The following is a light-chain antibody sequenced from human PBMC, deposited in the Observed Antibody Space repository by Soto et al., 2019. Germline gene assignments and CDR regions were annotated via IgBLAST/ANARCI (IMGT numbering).Light chain of an antibody. CDR2: DVS. J-gene: IGLJ1*01. V-gene: IGLV2-14*02. CDR3: SSFTTSSTYV. CDR1: SSDVGNYNL. Sequence: QSALTQPASLSGSPGQSITTPCTGTSSDVGNYNLVSWYQQHPGKAPKLMIYDVSNRPSGVSDRFSGSKSGNTASLTISGLQAEDEADYYCSSFTTSSTYVFGTGTKVTVL.